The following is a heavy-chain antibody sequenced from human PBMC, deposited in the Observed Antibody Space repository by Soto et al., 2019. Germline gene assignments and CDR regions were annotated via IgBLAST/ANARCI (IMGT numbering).Heavy chain of an antibody. CDR2: ISGSGGST. Sequence: EVQVLESGGGLEQPGGSLRLSCAASGFTFSTFAMSWVRQAPGKGLEWVSAISGSGGSTYFADSAKGRFTISGDNSKNTLYLQMNSLRAEDTAVYFCAKGNSPYYYYYMDVWGKGTTVTVS. J-gene: IGHJ6*03. CDR1: GFTFSTFA. V-gene: IGHV3-23*01. D-gene: IGHD1-26*01. CDR3: AKGNSPYYYYYMDV.